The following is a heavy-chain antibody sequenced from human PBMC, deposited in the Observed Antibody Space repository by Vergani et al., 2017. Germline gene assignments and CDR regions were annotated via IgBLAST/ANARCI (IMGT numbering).Heavy chain of an antibody. D-gene: IGHD3-10*01. CDR3: ARVLSWFGESRPYFDY. V-gene: IGHV4-39*07. J-gene: IGHJ4*02. Sequence: QLQLQESGPGLVKPSETLSLTCTVSGGSNSSSSYYWGWIRQPPGKGLEWIGSIYYSGSTYYNPSLKSRVTISVDTSKNQFSLKLSSVTAADTAVYYCARVLSWFGESRPYFDYWGQGTLVTVSS. CDR2: IYYSGST. CDR1: GGSNSSSSYY.